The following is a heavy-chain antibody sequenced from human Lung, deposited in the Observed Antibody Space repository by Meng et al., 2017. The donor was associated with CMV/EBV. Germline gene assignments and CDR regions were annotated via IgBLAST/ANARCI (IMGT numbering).Heavy chain of an antibody. D-gene: IGHD2-2*01. CDR1: GFTFSDQW. V-gene: IGHV3-7*01. CDR2: IKHDGNQA. CDR3: ARILGCESTRCYEGAVDL. J-gene: IGHJ3*01. Sequence: GESXKISCEDSGFTFSDQWMGWVRQAPGKGLEWVANIKHDGNQAYYVDSLKGRFTISRDDARRALYLHLNSLRVEDTAVYYCARILGCESTRCYEGAVDLWXQGTMVTVSS.